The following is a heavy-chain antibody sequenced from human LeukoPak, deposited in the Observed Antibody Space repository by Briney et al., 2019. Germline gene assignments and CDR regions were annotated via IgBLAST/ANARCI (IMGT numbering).Heavy chain of an antibody. Sequence: ASVKVSCKASGYTFTGYYVHWVRQAPGQGLEWMGWINPNSGGTNYAQKLQGRVTMTTDTSTSTAYMELRSLRSDDTAVYYCARARLLWFGSTYYYFDYWGQGTLVTVSS. CDR3: ARARLLWFGSTYYYFDY. CDR2: INPNSGGT. D-gene: IGHD3-10*01. CDR1: GYTFTGYY. V-gene: IGHV1-2*02. J-gene: IGHJ4*02.